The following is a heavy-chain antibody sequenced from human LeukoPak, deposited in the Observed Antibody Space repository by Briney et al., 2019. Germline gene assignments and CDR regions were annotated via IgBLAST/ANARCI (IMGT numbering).Heavy chain of an antibody. D-gene: IGHD1-7*01. Sequence: GGSLRLSCAASGFTFSNYWMSWVRQAAGEGLEWVANIKEDGSDKNYVDSVRGRFTISRDNAKNALYLQMNSLRAEDTAVYYCGREIPGGTTSLDCWGQGTVVTVSS. CDR3: GREIPGGTTSLDC. J-gene: IGHJ4*02. V-gene: IGHV3-7*04. CDR2: IKEDGSDK. CDR1: GFTFSNYW.